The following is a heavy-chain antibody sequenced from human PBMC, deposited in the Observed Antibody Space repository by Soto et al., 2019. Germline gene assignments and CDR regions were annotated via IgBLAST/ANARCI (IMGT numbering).Heavy chain of an antibody. CDR3: ARKMVGAWFDP. CDR1: CYTFTSYG. V-gene: IGHV1-18*04. Sequence: ASVKVSFKASCYTFTSYGISWVRQAPGQGLEWMGWISAYNGNTNYAQKLQGRVTMTTDTSTSTAYMELRSLRSDDTAVYYCARKMVGAWFDPWGQGTLVTVSS. D-gene: IGHD3-10*02. J-gene: IGHJ5*02. CDR2: ISAYNGNT.